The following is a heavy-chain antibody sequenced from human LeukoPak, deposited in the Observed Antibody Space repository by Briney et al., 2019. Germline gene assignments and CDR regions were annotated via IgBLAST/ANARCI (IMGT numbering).Heavy chain of an antibody. J-gene: IGHJ6*02. Sequence: QPGRSLRLSCAASGFTFSSYAMHWVRQAPGKGLEWVAVISYDGSNKYYAGSVKGRFTISRDNSKNTLYLQMNSLRAEDTAVYYCARAMTTAPYYGMDVWGQGTTVTVSS. CDR1: GFTFSSYA. CDR3: ARAMTTAPYYGMDV. CDR2: ISYDGSNK. D-gene: IGHD4-17*01. V-gene: IGHV3-30-3*01.